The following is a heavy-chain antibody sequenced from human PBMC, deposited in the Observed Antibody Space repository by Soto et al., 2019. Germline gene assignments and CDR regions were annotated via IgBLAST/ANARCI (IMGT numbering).Heavy chain of an antibody. CDR1: GGSISSSSYY. CDR3: ARHYVNIVATIRPGWFDP. Sequence: QLQLQESGPGLVKPSETLSLTCTVSGGSISSSSYYWGWIRQPPGKGLEWIGSIYYSGSTYYNPSLKSRVTISVDTSKNQFSLKLSSVSAADTAVYYCARHYVNIVATIRPGWFDPWGQGTLVTVSS. D-gene: IGHD5-12*01. J-gene: IGHJ5*02. V-gene: IGHV4-39*01. CDR2: IYYSGST.